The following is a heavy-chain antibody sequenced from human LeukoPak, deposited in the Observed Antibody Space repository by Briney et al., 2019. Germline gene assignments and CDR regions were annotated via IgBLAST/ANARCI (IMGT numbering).Heavy chain of an antibody. Sequence: GGSLRLSCAASGFTFSSYSMNWVRQAPGKGLEWVSSISSSSSYICYADSVKGRFTISRDNAKNSLYLQMNSLRAEDTAVYYCARATTNDAFDIWGQGTMVTVSS. CDR1: GFTFSSYS. V-gene: IGHV3-21*01. CDR2: ISSSSSYI. D-gene: IGHD5-12*01. CDR3: ARATTNDAFDI. J-gene: IGHJ3*02.